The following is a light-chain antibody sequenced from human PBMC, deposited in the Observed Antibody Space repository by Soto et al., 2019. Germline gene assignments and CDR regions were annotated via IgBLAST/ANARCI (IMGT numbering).Light chain of an antibody. CDR2: EVS. CDR1: SSDVGGYNY. CDR3: SSYTSSSTLV. Sequence: QSVLTQPASVSGSPGQSITISCTGTSSDVGGYNYVSWYQQHPGKAPKLMISEVSNRPSGVSNRCSGSKSGNTASLTISGLQAEDEADYYCSSYTSSSTLVFGGGTKLTVL. J-gene: IGLJ2*01. V-gene: IGLV2-14*01.